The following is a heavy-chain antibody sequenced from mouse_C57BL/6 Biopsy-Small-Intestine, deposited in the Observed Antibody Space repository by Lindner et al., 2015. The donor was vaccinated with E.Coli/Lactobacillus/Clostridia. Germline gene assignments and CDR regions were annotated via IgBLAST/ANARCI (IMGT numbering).Heavy chain of an antibody. V-gene: IGHV1-4*01. CDR1: GYTFTSYT. Sequence: VQLQESGAELARPGASVKMSCKASGYTFTSYTMHWEKQRPGQGLEWIGYINPSSGYTKYNQKFKDKATSTADKSSSTAYMQLSSLTSEDSAVYYCARGSHWYFDVWGTGTTVTVSS. J-gene: IGHJ1*03. CDR3: ARGSHWYFDV. CDR2: INPSSGYT.